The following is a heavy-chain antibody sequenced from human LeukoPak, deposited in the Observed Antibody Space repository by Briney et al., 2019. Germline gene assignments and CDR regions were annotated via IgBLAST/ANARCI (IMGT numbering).Heavy chain of an antibody. CDR3: ARAIQFGVYFDY. D-gene: IGHD2-8*01. Sequence: TGGSLRLSCAASGFTLSGDYMSWVRQAPGKGLEWVSVIFGAGTTYYADSVKGRFTISRDNSKNTLYLQMNSLRAEDTAVYYCARAIQFGVYFDYWGQGTLVTVS. CDR2: IFGAGTT. CDR1: GFTLSGDY. J-gene: IGHJ4*02. V-gene: IGHV3-53*01.